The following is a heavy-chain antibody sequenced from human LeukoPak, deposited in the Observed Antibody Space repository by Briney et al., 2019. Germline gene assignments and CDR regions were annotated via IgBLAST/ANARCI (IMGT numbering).Heavy chain of an antibody. J-gene: IGHJ4*02. Sequence: PGGSLRLSCAASGFTSSSYGMHWVRQAPGKGLEWVAVIWYDGSNKYYADSVKGRFTISRDNSKNTLYLQMNSLRAEDTAVYYCARDSARYYDSSGSPDYWGQGTLVTVSS. CDR2: IWYDGSNK. CDR1: GFTSSSYG. V-gene: IGHV3-33*01. CDR3: ARDSARYYDSSGSPDY. D-gene: IGHD3-22*01.